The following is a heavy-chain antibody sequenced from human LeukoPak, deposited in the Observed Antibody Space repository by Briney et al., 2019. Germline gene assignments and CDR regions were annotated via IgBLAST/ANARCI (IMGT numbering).Heavy chain of an antibody. D-gene: IGHD3-3*01. J-gene: IGHJ4*02. CDR1: GFTFSSYA. CDR2: IRRKANGGTT. CDR3: TSGLYYDSWGDLFDY. Sequence: SGGSLRLSCAASGFTFSSYAMSWVRQAPGKGPEWVGFIRRKANGGTTEYAACVKGRFTISRDDSKSIAYLQMNSLHPETRAVYYCTSGLYYDSWGDLFDYWGQGTLVTVSS. V-gene: IGHV3-49*04.